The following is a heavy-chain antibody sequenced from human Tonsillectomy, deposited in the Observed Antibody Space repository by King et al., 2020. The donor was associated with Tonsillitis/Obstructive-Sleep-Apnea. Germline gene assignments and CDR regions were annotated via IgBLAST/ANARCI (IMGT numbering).Heavy chain of an antibody. CDR1: GFTFSSFV. CDR3: AKEVGRYSSSFY. V-gene: IGHV3-30*18. J-gene: IGHJ4*02. Sequence: HVQLVESGGGVVQPGRSLRLSCAASGFTFSSFVMHWVRQAPGKGLEWVAVISYDGTNKYYADSVMGRFTISRDNSKSTLYLQMNSLRAEDTAVYYWAKEVGRYSSSFYWGQGTLVTVSS. CDR2: ISYDGTNK. D-gene: IGHD6-6*01.